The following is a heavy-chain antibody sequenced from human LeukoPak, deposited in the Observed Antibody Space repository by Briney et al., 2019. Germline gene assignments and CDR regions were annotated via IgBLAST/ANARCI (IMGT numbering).Heavy chain of an antibody. CDR1: GFTVTTKY. CDR3: ARLPGTGTSSWFDS. V-gene: IGHV3-53*01. Sequence: GGSLRLSWAASGFTVTTKYMSWGRQAPGNGLEWVSVTYSGGSSYYADSVKGRFTVSRDISQNTVYLQMSSLRPGHPVLYHCARLPGTGTSSWFDSWGQGTPVTVSS. J-gene: IGHJ5*01. D-gene: IGHD2-2*01. CDR2: TYSGGSS.